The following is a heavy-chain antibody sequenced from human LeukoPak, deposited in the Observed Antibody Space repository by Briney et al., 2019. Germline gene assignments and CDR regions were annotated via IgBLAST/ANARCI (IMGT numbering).Heavy chain of an antibody. J-gene: IGHJ4*02. CDR3: AKDSGGEVAGPAA. Sequence: PGRSLRLSCAASGFTFDDYAMHWVRQAPGKGLEWVSGISWNSGSIGYADSVKGRFTISRDNAKNSLYLQMNSLRAEDTALYYCAKDSGGEVAGPAAWGQGTLVTVSS. V-gene: IGHV3-9*01. CDR1: GFTFDDYA. CDR2: ISWNSGSI. D-gene: IGHD6-19*01.